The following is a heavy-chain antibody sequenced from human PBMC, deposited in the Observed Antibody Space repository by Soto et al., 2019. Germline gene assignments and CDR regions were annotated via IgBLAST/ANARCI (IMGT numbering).Heavy chain of an antibody. CDR3: AREMVRGVGSDY. CDR1: GYTFTSYG. Sequence: QVQLVQSGAEVKKPGASVKVSCKASGYTFTSYGISWVRQAPGQGLEWMGWISTYNGNTKYAQKLQGRVTMTTDTSTIKGYMELRSLRSDDTAGFYCAREMVRGVGSDYWGQGTLVTVSS. J-gene: IGHJ4*02. CDR2: ISTYNGNT. V-gene: IGHV1-18*01. D-gene: IGHD3-10*01.